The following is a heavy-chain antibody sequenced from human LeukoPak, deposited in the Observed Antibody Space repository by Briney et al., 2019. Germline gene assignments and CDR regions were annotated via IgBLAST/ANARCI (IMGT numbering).Heavy chain of an antibody. Sequence: GESLKISCQGSGYSFTSYWIGWVRQMPGKGLEWMGIIYSRDSDTKYSPSFQGQVTISADKSISTAYLHWSSLKASDTAIYYCARLGYSYEKSIYYFDYWGQGTLVTVSS. CDR3: ARLGYSYEKSIYYFDY. D-gene: IGHD5-18*01. J-gene: IGHJ4*02. CDR1: GYSFTSYW. V-gene: IGHV5-51*01. CDR2: IYSRDSDT.